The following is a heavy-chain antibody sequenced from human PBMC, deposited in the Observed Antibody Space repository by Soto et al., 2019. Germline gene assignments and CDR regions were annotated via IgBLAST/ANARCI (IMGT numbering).Heavy chain of an antibody. CDR2: ISYDGTNK. J-gene: IGHJ6*02. V-gene: IGHV3-30*18. CDR1: GFTFSTYG. Sequence: QVQLVESGGGEVQPGRSLTISCAASGFTFSTYGMHWVRQTPGKRLAWVAVISYDGTNKFYSDSVKGRFTISRDNFKNTLPLQINSLRADDTAVYSCAKDLQSYGDYDYYCYGMDVWGLGTRVTVSS. CDR3: AKDLQSYGDYDYYCYGMDV. D-gene: IGHD4-17*01.